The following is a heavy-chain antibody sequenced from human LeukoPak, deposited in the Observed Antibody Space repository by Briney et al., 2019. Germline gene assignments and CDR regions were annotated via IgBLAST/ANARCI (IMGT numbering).Heavy chain of an antibody. CDR1: GRSINNSSSDY. CDR2: IYYTGST. CDR3: ARLLEYTTSGKAFDV. V-gene: IGHV4-39*01. J-gene: IGHJ3*01. D-gene: IGHD2-2*01. Sequence: SETLSLTCTVSGRSINNSSSDYWAWIRQPPGKGLEWIGNIYYTGSTYYTSSLKSRATMSVDTSKNVFSLTLKSLTSADTAVYYCARLLEYTTSGKAFDVWGQGTLVSVSS.